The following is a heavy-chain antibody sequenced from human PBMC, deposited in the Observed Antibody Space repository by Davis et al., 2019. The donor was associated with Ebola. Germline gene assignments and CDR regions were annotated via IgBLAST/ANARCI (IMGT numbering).Heavy chain of an antibody. D-gene: IGHD7-27*01. CDR1: GFSFSSYS. J-gene: IGHJ4*02. Sequence: GGSLRLSCAASGFSFSSYSMNWVRQTPGKGLEWVSGISGSGSSRYYADSLKGRFTISRDNSKNTLYLQMNSLRAEDTAVYYCARDPRPGEVDYWGQGTLVTVSS. CDR2: ISGSGSSR. CDR3: ARDPRPGEVDY. V-gene: IGHV3-23*01.